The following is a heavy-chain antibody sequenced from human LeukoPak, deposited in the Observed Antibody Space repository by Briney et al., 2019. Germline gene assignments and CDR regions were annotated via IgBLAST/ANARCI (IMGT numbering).Heavy chain of an antibody. D-gene: IGHD2-2*01. J-gene: IGHJ4*02. V-gene: IGHV3-21*04. CDR1: GFTFSNYS. CDR3: AVRQFGSSCTRAFDY. CDR2: ISSSSSYI. Sequence: GGSLRLSCAASGFTFSNYSMNWVRQAPGKGLEWVSSISSSSSYIYYADSVKGRFTISRDNAKNSLYLQMNSLRAEDTAVYYCAVRQFGSSCTRAFDYWGQGTLVAVSS.